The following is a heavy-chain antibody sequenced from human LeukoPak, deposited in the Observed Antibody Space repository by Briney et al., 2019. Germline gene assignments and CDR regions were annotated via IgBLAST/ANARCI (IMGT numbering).Heavy chain of an antibody. CDR2: IYYSGST. D-gene: IGHD2-21*02. V-gene: IGHV4-59*01. CDR3: ARVVTHSGDDAFDI. CDR1: GGSISSYY. J-gene: IGHJ3*02. Sequence: SETLSLTCTVSGGSISSYYWSWIRQPPGKGLEWIGYIYYSGSTNYNPSLKGRVTISVDTSKNQFSLKLSSVTAADTAVYYCARVVTHSGDDAFDIWGQGTMVTVSS.